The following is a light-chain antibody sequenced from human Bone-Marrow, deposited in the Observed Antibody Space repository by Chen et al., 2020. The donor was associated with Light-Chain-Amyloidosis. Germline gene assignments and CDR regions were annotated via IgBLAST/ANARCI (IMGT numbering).Light chain of an antibody. CDR3: QQYYSTPA. CDR1: QSVLYSSNNKNY. Sequence: DIVMTQSSDSLAVSLGERATINCKSSQSVLYSSNNKNYLAWYQQKPGQPPKLLIYWASTRESGVPDRFSGSGSGTDFTLTISSLQAEDVAVYYCQQYYSTPAVGPGTKVDIK. J-gene: IGKJ3*01. CDR2: WAS. V-gene: IGKV4-1*01.